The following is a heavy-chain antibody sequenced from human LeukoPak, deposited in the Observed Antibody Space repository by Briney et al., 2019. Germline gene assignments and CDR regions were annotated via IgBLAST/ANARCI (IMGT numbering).Heavy chain of an antibody. D-gene: IGHD6-19*01. J-gene: IGHJ4*02. CDR1: GGTFSSYT. CDR2: IIPILGIA. V-gene: IGHV1-69*04. Sequence: HAASVKVSCKASGGTFSSYTISWVRQAPGQGLEWMGRIIPILGIANYAQKFQGRVTITAVKSTSTAYMELSSLRSEDTAVYYCARDWYSSGWYLDYWGQGTLVTVSS. CDR3: ARDWYSSGWYLDY.